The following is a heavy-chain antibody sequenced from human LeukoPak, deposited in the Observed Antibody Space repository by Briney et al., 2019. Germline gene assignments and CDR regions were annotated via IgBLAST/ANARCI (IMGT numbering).Heavy chain of an antibody. V-gene: IGHV3-43D*03. CDR1: GFSFDDYA. D-gene: IGHD3-22*01. CDR3: AKAGSYYESSGFDY. Sequence: PGGSLRLPCVVSGFSFDDYAMHWVRQAPGKGLEWVSLISWDGHSTYYADSVKGRFTMSRDNSKNSLYLQMNSLRAEDTALYYCAKAGSYYESSGFDYWGQGTLVTVSS. J-gene: IGHJ4*02. CDR2: ISWDGHST.